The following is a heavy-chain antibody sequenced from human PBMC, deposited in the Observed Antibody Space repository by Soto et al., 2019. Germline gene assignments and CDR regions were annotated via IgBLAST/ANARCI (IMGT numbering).Heavy chain of an antibody. CDR1: GYTFTSYT. V-gene: IGHV1-3*04. Sequence: ASVKVSCKASGYTFTSYTLHWVRQAPGQRLEWMGWINTGNGKTKYSQKIQGRVTITRDTSASTAYLELSSLRSEDTAVYYCARGDTMVRGVIIDYFDYWG. CDR3: ARGDTMVRGVIIDYFDY. CDR2: INTGNGKT. D-gene: IGHD3-10*01. J-gene: IGHJ4*01.